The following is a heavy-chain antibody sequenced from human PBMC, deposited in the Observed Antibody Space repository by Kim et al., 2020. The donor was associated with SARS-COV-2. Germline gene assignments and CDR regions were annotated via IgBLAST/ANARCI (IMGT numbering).Heavy chain of an antibody. CDR3: ARLKLGMGDY. J-gene: IGHJ4*02. D-gene: IGHD7-27*01. Sequence: NTKYSQKFQGRVTITRDTSASTAYMELSSLRSEDTAVYYCARLKLGMGDYWGQGTLVTVSS. V-gene: IGHV1-3*01. CDR2: NT.